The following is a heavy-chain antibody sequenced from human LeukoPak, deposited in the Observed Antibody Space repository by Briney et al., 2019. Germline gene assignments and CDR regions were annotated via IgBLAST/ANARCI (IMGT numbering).Heavy chain of an antibody. CDR2: ISASGEST. Sequence: GGSLRLSCAASGFTFSRYAMSWVRQAPGKGLEWVSGISASGESTYYADFVKGRLTISRDNSKNTLHLLMNSLRAEDTAVYYCAGAIRYSDSGVYSQYYFDYWGQGTLVTVSS. V-gene: IGHV3-23*01. CDR1: GFTFSRYA. CDR3: AGAIRYSDSGVYSQYYFDY. D-gene: IGHD3-10*01. J-gene: IGHJ4*02.